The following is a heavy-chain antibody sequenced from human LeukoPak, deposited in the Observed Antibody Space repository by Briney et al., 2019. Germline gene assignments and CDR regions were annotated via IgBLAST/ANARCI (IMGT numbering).Heavy chain of an antibody. CDR1: GFTFSTNW. CDR3: ASGYCSSSRCHANWFDP. D-gene: IGHD2-2*01. Sequence: PGGSLRLSCAASGFTFSTNWMGWVRQAPGKGLEWVANIRQDGNEKYYVDSVKGRFTISRDNAKNSLYLQMNSLRAEDTALYYCASGYCSSSRCHANWFDPWGQGTLVTVSS. CDR2: IRQDGNEK. J-gene: IGHJ5*02. V-gene: IGHV3-7*05.